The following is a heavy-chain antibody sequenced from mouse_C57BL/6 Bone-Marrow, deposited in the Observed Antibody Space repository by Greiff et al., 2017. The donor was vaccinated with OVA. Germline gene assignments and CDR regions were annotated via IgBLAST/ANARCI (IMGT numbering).Heavy chain of an antibody. Sequence: VKLMESGAELVRPGTSVKMSCKASGYTFTNYGIGWARQRPGHGLEWIGDIYPGGGYTNYNEKFKGKATLTADKSSSTAYMQFSSLTSEDSAIYYCARSGGNFWFAYWGQGTLVTVSA. CDR1: GYTFTNYG. J-gene: IGHJ3*01. D-gene: IGHD2-1*01. CDR2: IYPGGGYT. V-gene: IGHV1-63*01. CDR3: ARSGGNFWFAY.